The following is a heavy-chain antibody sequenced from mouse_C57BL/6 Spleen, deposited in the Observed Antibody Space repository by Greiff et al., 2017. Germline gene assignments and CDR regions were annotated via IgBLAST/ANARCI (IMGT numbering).Heavy chain of an antibody. CDR1: GYSFTGYD. V-gene: IGHV1-42*01. CDR2: INTSTGSN. CDR3: AREVAEAMDY. D-gene: IGHD1-1*01. Sequence: EVKLMESGPELVKPGASVKISCKASGYSFTGYDMNWVKQSPEKSLEWIGEINTSTGSNNYNQKFKAKATLTVDKSSSTAYMQLKSLTSEDSAVYYCAREVAEAMDYWGQGTSVTVSS. J-gene: IGHJ4*01.